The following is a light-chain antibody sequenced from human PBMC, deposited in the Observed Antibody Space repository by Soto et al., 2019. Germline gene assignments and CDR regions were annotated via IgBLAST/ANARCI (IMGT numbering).Light chain of an antibody. J-gene: IGLJ2*01. V-gene: IGLV1-40*01. CDR2: GNS. CDR3: QSYDSSLSVYVV. Sequence: QSVLTQPPSVSGAPGQRVTISCTGSSSNIGAGYDVHWYQQLPGTAPKLLIHGNSNRPSGVPDRFSGSKSGTSASLAITGLQAEDEADYYCQSYDSSLSVYVVFGGGTKVTVL. CDR1: SSNIGAGYD.